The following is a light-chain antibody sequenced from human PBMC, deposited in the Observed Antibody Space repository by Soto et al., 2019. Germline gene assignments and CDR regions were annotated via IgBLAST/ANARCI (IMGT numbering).Light chain of an antibody. CDR2: GAS. J-gene: IGKJ1*01. V-gene: IGKV3-15*01. Sequence: EIVMTQSPATVSVSPWEIATLSFRASQSVSSNLAWYQQKPGQAPRLLIYGASTRATGIPARFSGSGSGTEFTLTISSLQSEDFAVYYCQQYNNWPRTFGQGTKVDI. CDR1: QSVSSN. CDR3: QQYNNWPRT.